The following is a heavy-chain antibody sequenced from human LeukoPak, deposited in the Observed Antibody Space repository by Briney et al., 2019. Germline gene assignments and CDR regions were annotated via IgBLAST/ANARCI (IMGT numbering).Heavy chain of an antibody. V-gene: IGHV3-7*01. J-gene: IGHJ4*02. CDR2: IKQDGSEK. CDR3: ARADPGYRSGGSCYFDY. Sequence: PGGSLRLSCAASGFTFSRYWMTWVRQAPGKGLEWVANIKQDGSEKYYVDPVKGRFTISRDNAKNLLYLQMNSLRAGDTAVYYCARADPGYRSGGSCYFDYWGQGTLVTVSS. D-gene: IGHD2-15*01. CDR1: GFTFSRYW.